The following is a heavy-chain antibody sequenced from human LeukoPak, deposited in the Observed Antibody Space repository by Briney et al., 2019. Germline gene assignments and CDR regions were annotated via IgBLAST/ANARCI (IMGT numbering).Heavy chain of an antibody. V-gene: IGHV1-46*01. CDR1: GHTFTSDF. Sequence: ASVKVSCKGSGHTFTSDFVHWVRQAPGQGLEWMGIIKSDGSNATYAQKVQGRVSMTRDTSTNTIYMELSSLTSEDTAVYYCARDGGGDGLGWAFDFWGQGTLVTVSS. D-gene: IGHD3-16*01. CDR3: ARDGGGDGLGWAFDF. CDR2: IKSDGSNA. J-gene: IGHJ4*02.